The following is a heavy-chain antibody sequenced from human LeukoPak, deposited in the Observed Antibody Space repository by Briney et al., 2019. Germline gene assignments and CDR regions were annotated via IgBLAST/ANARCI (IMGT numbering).Heavy chain of an antibody. CDR1: GLTFDDYA. Sequence: GGSLRLSCEASGLTFDDYAMHWVRHAPGKGLEWVSGISWNSGSIGYADSVKGRFTISRDNAKNSLYLQMNSLRAEDTALYYCAKGLRGYSNGFDYWGQGTLVTVSS. J-gene: IGHJ4*02. D-gene: IGHD5-18*01. V-gene: IGHV3-9*01. CDR3: AKGLRGYSNGFDY. CDR2: ISWNSGSI.